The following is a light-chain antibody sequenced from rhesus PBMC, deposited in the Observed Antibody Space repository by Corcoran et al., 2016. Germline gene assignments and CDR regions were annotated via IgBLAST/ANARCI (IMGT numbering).Light chain of an antibody. CDR1: QGINND. CDR2: NAS. V-gene: IGKV1-94*01. Sequence: DIQMTQSPSSLSASVGDRVTVTFRASQGINNDLSWYQQKQGKAPTILIHNASTLQTWVSSRFSGSGSGTDFTLTISSLQPEDVATYYCQQDYDIPLTFGGGTKV. J-gene: IGKJ4*01. CDR3: QQDYDIPLT.